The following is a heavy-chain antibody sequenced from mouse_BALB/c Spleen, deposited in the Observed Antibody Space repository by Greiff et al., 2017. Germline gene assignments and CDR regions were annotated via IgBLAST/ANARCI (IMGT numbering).Heavy chain of an antibody. D-gene: IGHD2-14*01. CDR1: GYSITSDYA. J-gene: IGHJ3*01. CDR2: ISYSGST. CDR3: ARHYRYDWFAY. Sequence: EVQLQESGPGLVKPSQSLSLTCTVTGYSITSDYAWNWIRQFPGNKLEWMGYISYSGSTSYNPSLKSRISITRDTSKNQFFLQLNSVTTEDTATYYCARHYRYDWFAYWGQGTLVTVSA. V-gene: IGHV3-2*02.